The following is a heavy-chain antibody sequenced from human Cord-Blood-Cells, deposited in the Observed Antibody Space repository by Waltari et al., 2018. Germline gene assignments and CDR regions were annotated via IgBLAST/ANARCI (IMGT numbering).Heavy chain of an antibody. CDR2: IYYSGST. CDR3: ARHGITDGRFDY. D-gene: IGHD1-20*01. CDR1: GGSISSSSYY. Sequence: QLQLQESGSGLVKPSETLSLTCTVSGGSISSSSYYWGWIRQPPGKGLEWIGSIYYSGSTYYNPSFKSRVTIALDTSKSQFSLKLSSVTAADTAVYYCARHGITDGRFDYWGQGTLVTVSS. V-gene: IGHV4-39*07. J-gene: IGHJ4*02.